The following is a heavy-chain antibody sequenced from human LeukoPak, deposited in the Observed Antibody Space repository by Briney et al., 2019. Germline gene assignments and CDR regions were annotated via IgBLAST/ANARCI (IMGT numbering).Heavy chain of an antibody. J-gene: IGHJ5*02. V-gene: IGHV4-4*07. CDR1: GGSISSYY. CDR2: IYISGST. D-gene: IGHD3-3*01. CDR3: TRDSIFEGFDP. Sequence: PSGTLSLTCTVSGGSISSYYWSWIRQPAGKGLEWIGRIYISGSTNYNPSLKSRVTMSVDTSKNQFSLKLSSVTAADTAVYYCTRDSIFEGFDPWGQGTLVTVSS.